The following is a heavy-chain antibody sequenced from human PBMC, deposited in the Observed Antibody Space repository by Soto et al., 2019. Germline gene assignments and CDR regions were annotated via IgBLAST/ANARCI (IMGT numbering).Heavy chain of an antibody. CDR3: TTGVAAAGTFDY. J-gene: IGHJ4*02. D-gene: IGHD6-13*01. CDR1: GFTFINAW. Sequence: EVQLVESGGGLVEPGGSLRLSCVASGFTFINAWMTWVRQAPGKGLEWVGRIKSKPDGGTIDYAAPVKGRFSISRHDSINTVYLQMNSLKTEDTAVYYCTTGVAAAGTFDYWGQGTPVPVSS. CDR2: IKSKPDGGTI. V-gene: IGHV3-15*01.